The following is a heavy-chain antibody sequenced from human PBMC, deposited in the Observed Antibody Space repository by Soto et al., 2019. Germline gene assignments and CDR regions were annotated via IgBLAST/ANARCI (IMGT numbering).Heavy chain of an antibody. CDR3: ATYGDWVDY. CDR2: ISYDGSDK. J-gene: IGHJ4*02. V-gene: IGHV3-30-3*01. D-gene: IGHD4-17*01. Sequence: QVQLVESGGGVVQPGRSLRLSCAASGFTFSSYAMHWVRQAPGKGLEWVTIISYDGSDKYYVDSVKGRFTISRDNSKNTLYLQMNSLRAEDTAVYYCATYGDWVDYWGRGTLVTVSS. CDR1: GFTFSSYA.